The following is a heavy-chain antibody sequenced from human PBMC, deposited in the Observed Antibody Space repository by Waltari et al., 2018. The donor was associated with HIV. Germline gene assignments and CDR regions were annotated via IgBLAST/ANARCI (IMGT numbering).Heavy chain of an antibody. Sequence: QVQLVQSGAEVKKPGASVKVSCKAFGYTSTSFGISWLRQAPGQGLEWMGWISAYNGNTNYAQKRQGRVTITTATSTSTAYMELMSLRSDDTAVYYCARVSSSWSNFDYWGQGTLVTVSS. CDR2: ISAYNGNT. J-gene: IGHJ4*02. CDR3: ARVSSSWSNFDY. D-gene: IGHD6-13*01. CDR1: GYTSTSFG. V-gene: IGHV1-18*01.